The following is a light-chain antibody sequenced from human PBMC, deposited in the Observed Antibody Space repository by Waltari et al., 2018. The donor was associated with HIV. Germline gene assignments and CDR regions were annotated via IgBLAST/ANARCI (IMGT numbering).Light chain of an antibody. V-gene: IGLV2-14*01. Sequence: QSVLTQPASVSGSPGQSTTISCTATNRDIGAYAYFSWYQQHPGKAPKLLIYEVTIRSPGISYRFSGSKSGNTASMTISGLQAEDEAHYYCSSYAATTTIVFGGGTRLTVL. CDR2: EVT. J-gene: IGLJ3*02. CDR3: SSYAATTTIV. CDR1: NRDIGAYAY.